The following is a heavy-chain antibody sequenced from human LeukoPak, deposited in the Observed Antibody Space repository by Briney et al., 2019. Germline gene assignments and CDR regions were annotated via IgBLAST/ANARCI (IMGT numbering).Heavy chain of an antibody. V-gene: IGHV4-38-2*02. CDR1: GYSISSGYY. J-gene: IGHJ3*02. CDR3: ATIVWGGASFGI. Sequence: SETLSLTCTVSGYSISSGYYWGWIRQPPGKGLEWIGSIYHSGSTYYNPSLKSRVTISVDTSRNQFSLELSSVTTADTAIYYCATIVWGGASFGIWGQGTMVIVSS. D-gene: IGHD2/OR15-2a*01. CDR2: IYHSGST.